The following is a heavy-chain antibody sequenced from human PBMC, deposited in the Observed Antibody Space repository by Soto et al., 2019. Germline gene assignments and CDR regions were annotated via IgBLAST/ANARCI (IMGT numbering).Heavy chain of an antibody. V-gene: IGHV3-48*02. D-gene: IGHD1-26*01. CDR3: ARDDPVGATPLDYYGMDV. CDR1: GFTFSSYS. J-gene: IGHJ6*02. CDR2: ISSSSSTI. Sequence: EVQLVESGGGLVQPGGSLRLSCAASGFTFSSYSMNWVRQAPGKGLEWVSYISSSSSTIYYADSVKGRFTISRDNAKNSLYLQMNSLRDEDTAVYYCARDDPVGATPLDYYGMDVWGQGTTVTVSS.